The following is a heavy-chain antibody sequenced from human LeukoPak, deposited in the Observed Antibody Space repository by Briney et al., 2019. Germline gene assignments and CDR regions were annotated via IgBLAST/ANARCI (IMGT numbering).Heavy chain of an antibody. V-gene: IGHV4-34*01. J-gene: IGHJ4*02. CDR1: GGSFSVYY. Sequence: SETLSLTCAVYGGSFSVYYWSCIRQPPGKGLEWIGEINHSGSTNYNPSLKSRVTISVDTSKNQFSLKLSSVTAADPAVYYCARAKQWLVRPFDYWGQGTLVTVSS. CDR2: INHSGST. CDR3: ARAKQWLVRPFDY. D-gene: IGHD6-19*01.